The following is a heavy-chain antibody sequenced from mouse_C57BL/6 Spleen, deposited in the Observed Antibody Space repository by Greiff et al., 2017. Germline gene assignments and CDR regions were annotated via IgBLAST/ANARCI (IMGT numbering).Heavy chain of an antibody. CDR2: IYPRDGST. CDR3: ARRYGPYYYAMDY. J-gene: IGHJ4*01. Sequence: VQLQESDAELVKPGASVKISCKVSGYTFTDHTIHWMKQRPEQGLEWIGYIYPRDGSTKYNEKFKGKATLTADKSSSTAYMQLNSLTSEDSAVYFCARRYGPYYYAMDYWGQGTSVTVSS. CDR1: GYTFTDHT. D-gene: IGHD1-1*02. V-gene: IGHV1-78*01.